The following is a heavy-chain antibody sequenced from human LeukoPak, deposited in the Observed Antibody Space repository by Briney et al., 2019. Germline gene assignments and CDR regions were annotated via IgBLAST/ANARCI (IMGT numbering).Heavy chain of an antibody. V-gene: IGHV4-59*01. CDR3: ARAYSGCRQPFDY. Sequence: SATLSLTCTVSGGSISSYYWSWIRQPPGKGLEWIGYIYYSGSTNYNPSLKSRVTISVDTSKNQFSLKLSSVTAADTAVYYCARAYSGCRQPFDYWGQGTLVTVSS. CDR2: IYYSGST. CDR1: GGSISSYY. D-gene: IGHD1-26*01. J-gene: IGHJ4*02.